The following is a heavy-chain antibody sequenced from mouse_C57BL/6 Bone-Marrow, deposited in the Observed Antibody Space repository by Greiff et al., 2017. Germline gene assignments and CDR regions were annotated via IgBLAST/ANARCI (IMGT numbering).Heavy chain of an antibody. Sequence: VKLVESGPELVKPGASVKISCKASGYAFSSSWMNWVKQRPGKGLEWIGRIYPGDGDTNYNGKFKGKATLTADKSSSTAYMQLSSLTSEDSAVYFCARSEYYGSSPWFAYWGQGTLVTVSA. CDR3: ARSEYYGSSPWFAY. CDR2: IYPGDGDT. V-gene: IGHV1-82*01. D-gene: IGHD1-1*01. J-gene: IGHJ3*01. CDR1: GYAFSSSW.